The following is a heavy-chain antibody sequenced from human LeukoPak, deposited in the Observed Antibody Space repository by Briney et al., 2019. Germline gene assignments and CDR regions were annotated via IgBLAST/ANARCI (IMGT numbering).Heavy chain of an antibody. CDR3: ARIEAAEDY. V-gene: IGHV3-7*04. CDR1: GFTFSRYW. J-gene: IGHJ4*02. CDR2: INHDGNEK. D-gene: IGHD6-13*01. Sequence: PGGSLRLSCAASGFTFSRYWMSCVRQAPGKGLEWVANINHDGNEKHYVDSVKGRFTMSGDNAKSSLYLQMNGLRAEDTAVYYCARIEAAEDYWGQGTLVTVSS.